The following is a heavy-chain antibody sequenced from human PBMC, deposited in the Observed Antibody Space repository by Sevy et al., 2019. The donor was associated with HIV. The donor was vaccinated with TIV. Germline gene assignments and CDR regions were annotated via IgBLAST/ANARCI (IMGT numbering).Heavy chain of an antibody. CDR1: GFTFDDYS. Sequence: GGSLRLSCAASGFTFDDYSMHWVRQVPGKGLQWVSFINWNSATTYYADSVKGRFTISRDNIKNSLYLQMHRLTSEYTALYFCVKESYFSYCMDVWGKGTTVTVSS. CDR2: INWNSATT. CDR3: VKESYFSYCMDV. V-gene: IGHV3-43*01. J-gene: IGHJ6*03.